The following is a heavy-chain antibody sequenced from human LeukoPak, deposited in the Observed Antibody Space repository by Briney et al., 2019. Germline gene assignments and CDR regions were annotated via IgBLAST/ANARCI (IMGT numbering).Heavy chain of an antibody. CDR1: GGSITPYY. CDR3: ARSASAMAPFAS. V-gene: IGHV4-59*01. J-gene: IGHJ4*02. CDR2: IFYSGST. D-gene: IGHD5-18*01. Sequence: SETVSLTCSVSGGSITPYYWTWMRQPPGKALEGIGYIFYSGSTNYNSSLKSRVTISVDASKNQFSLKVSPVTAADTAVYYCARSASAMAPFASWGQGTLVTVSS.